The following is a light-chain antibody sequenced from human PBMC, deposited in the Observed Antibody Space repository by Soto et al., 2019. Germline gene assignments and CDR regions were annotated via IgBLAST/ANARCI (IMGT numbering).Light chain of an antibody. J-gene: IGKJ2*01. V-gene: IGKV1-33*01. CDR3: QQYDNLPYT. CDR1: QDITNY. Sequence: DIQMTQSPSSLSASVGDRVTITCQATQDITNYLNWYQQKLWKVPKLLIYDASNLEAGVPSRLSGSGSGTDFTFTISGLQPEDIATYYCQQYDNLPYTFCQGTKLEIK. CDR2: DAS.